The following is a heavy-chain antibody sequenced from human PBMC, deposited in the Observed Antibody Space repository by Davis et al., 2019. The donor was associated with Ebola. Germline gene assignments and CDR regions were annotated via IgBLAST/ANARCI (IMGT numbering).Heavy chain of an antibody. CDR2: INAGNGDT. CDR1: GYIFTSYA. D-gene: IGHD5-18*01. Sequence: AASVKVSCKASGYIFTSYAIHWVRQAPGQRLEWMGWINAGNGDTKYSQKFRGRVTITRDTSASTAYMELRSLRSDDTAVYYCARDGRIQLWLPNWFDPWGQGTLVTVSS. CDR3: ARDGRIQLWLPNWFDP. V-gene: IGHV1-3*01. J-gene: IGHJ5*02.